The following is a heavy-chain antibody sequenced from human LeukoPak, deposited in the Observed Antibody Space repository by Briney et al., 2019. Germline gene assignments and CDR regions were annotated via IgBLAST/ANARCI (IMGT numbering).Heavy chain of an antibody. CDR1: GFTFDDYA. D-gene: IGHD1-26*01. CDR2: ISGDGGST. Sequence: PGGSLRLSCAAYGFTFDDYAMHWVRQAPGKGLEWVSLISGDGGSTYYADSVKGRFTISRDNSKNSLYLQMNSLRTEDTALYYCAKDRRSGSYEVYYFDYWGQGTLVTVSS. CDR3: AKDRRSGSYEVYYFDY. J-gene: IGHJ4*02. V-gene: IGHV3-43*02.